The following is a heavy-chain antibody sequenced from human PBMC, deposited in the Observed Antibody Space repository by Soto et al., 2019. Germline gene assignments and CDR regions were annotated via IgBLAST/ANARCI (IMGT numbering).Heavy chain of an antibody. CDR3: AKSASVVITWAESKEYYFDY. CDR1: GFTFSSYG. Sequence: QVQLVESGGGVVQPGRSLRLSCAASGFTFSSYGMHWVRQAPGKGLEWVAVISYDGSNKYYADSVKGRFTISRDNSKNTLYLQMNSLRAEDTAVYYCAKSASVVITWAESKEYYFDYWGQGTLVAVSS. D-gene: IGHD3-22*01. CDR2: ISYDGSNK. V-gene: IGHV3-30*18. J-gene: IGHJ4*02.